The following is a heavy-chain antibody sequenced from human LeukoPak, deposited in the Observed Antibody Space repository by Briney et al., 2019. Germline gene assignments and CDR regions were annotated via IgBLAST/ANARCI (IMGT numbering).Heavy chain of an antibody. J-gene: IGHJ6*02. Sequence: GASVKVSCKASGYTFTSYYMHWVRQAPGQGLEWMGMINPSGGSTSYAQKFQGRVTMTRDTSTSTVYMELSSLRSEDTAVYYCARDRHDYYYGMDVWGQGTTVTVSS. CDR2: INPSGGST. CDR3: ARDRHDYYYGMDV. CDR1: GYTFTSYY. V-gene: IGHV1-46*01.